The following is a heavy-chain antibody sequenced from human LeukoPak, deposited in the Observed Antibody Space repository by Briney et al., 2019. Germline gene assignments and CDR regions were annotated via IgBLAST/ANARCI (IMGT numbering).Heavy chain of an antibody. CDR3: ARSGRGTYYYFDL. D-gene: IGHD1-26*01. V-gene: IGHV1-18*01. J-gene: IGHJ4*02. Sequence: ASVKVSCKASSYTFTRYGISWVRQAPGQGLEWMGWISGSNGNTNYAQKFQGRVSMTADTYTSTAYMEVRSLRSDHTAVYYCARSGRGTYYYFDLWGQGTLVTVSS. CDR1: SYTFTRYG. CDR2: ISGSNGNT.